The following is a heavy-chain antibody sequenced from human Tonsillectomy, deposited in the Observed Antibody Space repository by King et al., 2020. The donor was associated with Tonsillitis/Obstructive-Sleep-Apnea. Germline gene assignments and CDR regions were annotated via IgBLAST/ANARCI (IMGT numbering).Heavy chain of an antibody. CDR3: TRDRSHDYGDSYYFDY. J-gene: IGHJ4*02. V-gene: IGHV3-49*04. D-gene: IGHD4-17*01. CDR1: GFTFGDYA. Sequence: VQLVESGGGLVQPGRSLRLSCTASGFTFGDYAMSWVRQAPGKGLEWGGFIRSKAYGGTTEYAAAVKGRFTISRDDSKSIAYLQMNSLKTEDTAVYYCTRDRSHDYGDSYYFDYWGQGTLVTVSS. CDR2: IRSKAYGGTT.